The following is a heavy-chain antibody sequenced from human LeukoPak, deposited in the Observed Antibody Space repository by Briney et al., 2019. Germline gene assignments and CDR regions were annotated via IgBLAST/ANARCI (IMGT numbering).Heavy chain of an antibody. J-gene: IGHJ6*03. V-gene: IGHV3-48*01. CDR1: GFTFSSYS. CDR3: ARVSHYYYYMDV. CDR2: ISSSSSTI. Sequence: PGGSLRLSCAASGFTFSSYSMNWVRQAPGKGLEWVSYISSSSSTIYYAGSVKGRFTISRDNAKNSLYLQMNSLRAEDTAVYYCARVSHYYYYMDVWGKGTTVTVSS.